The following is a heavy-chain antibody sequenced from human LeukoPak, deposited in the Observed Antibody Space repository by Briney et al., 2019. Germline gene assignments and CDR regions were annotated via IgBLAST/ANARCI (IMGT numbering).Heavy chain of an antibody. J-gene: IGHJ4*02. V-gene: IGHV3-48*01. CDR3: AKGSYYDSSGYYYFDY. CDR2: ITTSGGAK. D-gene: IGHD3-22*01. CDR1: GFTFSSYS. Sequence: HPGGSLRLSCAASGFTFSSYSMNWVRQAPGKGLEWISYITTSGGAKNYADSVKGRFTISRDNAENSLYLQMSSLRADDTAVYYCAKGSYYDSSGYYYFDYWGQGTLVTVSS.